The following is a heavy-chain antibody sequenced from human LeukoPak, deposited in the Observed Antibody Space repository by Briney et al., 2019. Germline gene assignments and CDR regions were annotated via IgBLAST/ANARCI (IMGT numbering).Heavy chain of an antibody. J-gene: IGHJ4*02. CDR2: ISSSGSTI. Sequence: GGSLRLSCAASGFTFSSYEMNWVRQAPGKGLEWVSYISSSGSTIYYADSVKGRFTISRDNAKNSLYLQMNSLRAEDTAAYYCARGLVGATPLRYWGQGTLVTVSS. CDR3: ARGLVGATPLRY. V-gene: IGHV3-48*03. CDR1: GFTFSSYE. D-gene: IGHD1-26*01.